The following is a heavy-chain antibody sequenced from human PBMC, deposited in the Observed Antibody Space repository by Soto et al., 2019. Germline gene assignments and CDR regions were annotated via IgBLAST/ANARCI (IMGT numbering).Heavy chain of an antibody. D-gene: IGHD2-15*01. V-gene: IGHV4-31*03. Sequence: QVQLQESGPGLVKPSQTLSLTCTVSGGSISSGGYYWSWIRQHPGKGLEWIGYIYYSGSTYYNPSLKSRVTISVDTSKTQFSLKLSSVTAADTAVYYCARTDCSGGSCYLDYWGQGTLVAVSS. J-gene: IGHJ4*02. CDR3: ARTDCSGGSCYLDY. CDR1: GGSISSGGYY. CDR2: IYYSGST.